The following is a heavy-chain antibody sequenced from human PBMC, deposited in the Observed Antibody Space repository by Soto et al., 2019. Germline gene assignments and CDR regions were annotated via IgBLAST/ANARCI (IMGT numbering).Heavy chain of an antibody. Sequence: QVQLVQSGGEVKKPGASVKVSCKASGYTFTIYGINWVRQAPGQGLEWMGWISPDNGNTNYAQKLQGRVTMTTDTSTSTAYREPRSLRSDDTAVYYCARALGYSGYAGMDVWGQGTTVTVSS. J-gene: IGHJ6*02. D-gene: IGHD5-12*01. CDR1: GYTFTIYG. CDR3: ARALGYSGYAGMDV. CDR2: ISPDNGNT. V-gene: IGHV1-18*01.